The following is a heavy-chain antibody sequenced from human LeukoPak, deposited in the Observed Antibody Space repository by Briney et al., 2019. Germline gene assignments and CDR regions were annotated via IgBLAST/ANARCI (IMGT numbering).Heavy chain of an antibody. V-gene: IGHV3-66*01. CDR3: VRGVTIYDSSGYFDY. CDR1: GFTVNSNY. J-gene: IGHJ4*02. CDR2: IYGGGAT. Sequence: GGSLRLSCAASGFTVNSNYMSWVRQPPGKGLEWVSVIYGGGATYYADSVRGRFTISRDNSKNTLYLQMNTLRVEDTAMYYCVRGVTIYDSSGYFDYWGQGTLVTVSS. D-gene: IGHD3-22*01.